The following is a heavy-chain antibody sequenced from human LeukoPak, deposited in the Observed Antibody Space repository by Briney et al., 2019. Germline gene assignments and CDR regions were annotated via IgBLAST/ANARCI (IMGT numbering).Heavy chain of an antibody. J-gene: IGHJ4*02. CDR3: ARDDNIAAAGTICY. Sequence: GASVKVSCKASGYTFTGYYMHWGRQAPGQGLKCMGWIHPNSGGTNYAQTFQGRVTMTRDTSISTAYMELSRLRSDDTAVYYCARDDNIAAAGTICYWGQGTLVTVSS. D-gene: IGHD6-13*01. CDR1: GYTFTGYY. CDR2: IHPNSGGT. V-gene: IGHV1-2*02.